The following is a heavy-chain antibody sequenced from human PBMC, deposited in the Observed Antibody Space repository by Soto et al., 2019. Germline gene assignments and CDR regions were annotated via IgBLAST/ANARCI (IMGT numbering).Heavy chain of an antibody. V-gene: IGHV4-30-4*01. D-gene: IGHD5-12*01. J-gene: IGHJ4*02. CDR1: GASVSSAEHY. Sequence: QVQLQESGPGLVKASQTLSLTCTLSGASVSSAEHYWSWIRQPPGKVLEWIGYTSYSGGSYYNASPQRRVSISVDTSQNQFSLKLTSVTAADTAVYYCARLSGYDPAGAADKWGPGILVSVSS. CDR3: ARLSGYDPAGAADK. CDR2: TSYSGGS.